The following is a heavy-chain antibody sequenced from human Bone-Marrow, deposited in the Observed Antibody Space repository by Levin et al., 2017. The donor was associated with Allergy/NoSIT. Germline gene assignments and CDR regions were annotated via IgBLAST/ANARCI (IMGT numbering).Heavy chain of an antibody. CDR3: AKEHAVGSSAMMVDHFDS. D-gene: IGHD2-2*01. J-gene: IGHJ4*02. CDR1: GFNFRSFG. Sequence: PGGSLRLSCAASGFNFRSFGMNWVRQAPGKGLEWVAVISDAGNNRHYPASVKGRFTISRDNSKNTVSLQMDSLRPDDTGVYYCAKEHAVGSSAMMVDHFDSWGQGTLVIVSS. CDR2: ISDAGNNR. V-gene: IGHV3-30*18.